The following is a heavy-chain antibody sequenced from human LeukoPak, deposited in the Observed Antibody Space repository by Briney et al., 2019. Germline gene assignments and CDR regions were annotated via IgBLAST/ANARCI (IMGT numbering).Heavy chain of an antibody. D-gene: IGHD3-22*01. J-gene: IGHJ4*02. CDR3: ARAAPPYYYENYYFDY. Sequence: SETLSLTCTVSGGSISSYYWTWIRQPPGKGLEWIGYIYYTGSTNYNPSLKSRVTISVDTSKNQFSLKLSSVTAADTAVYYCARAAPPYYYENYYFDYWGQGTLVTVSS. V-gene: IGHV4-59*01. CDR2: IYYTGST. CDR1: GGSISSYY.